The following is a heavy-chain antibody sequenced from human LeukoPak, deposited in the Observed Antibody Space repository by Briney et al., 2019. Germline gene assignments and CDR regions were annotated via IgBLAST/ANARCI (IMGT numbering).Heavy chain of an antibody. D-gene: IGHD6-19*01. V-gene: IGHV3-30*18. CDR1: GFTFSSYG. CDR3: AKDPRRAEAVPAGFDY. Sequence: GGSLRLSCAASGFTFSSYGMHWVRQAPGKGLEWVAVISYDGSNKYYADSVKGRFTISRDNSKSTLYLQMNSLRAEDTAMYYCAKDPRRAEAVPAGFDYRGQGTLVTVSS. CDR2: ISYDGSNK. J-gene: IGHJ4*02.